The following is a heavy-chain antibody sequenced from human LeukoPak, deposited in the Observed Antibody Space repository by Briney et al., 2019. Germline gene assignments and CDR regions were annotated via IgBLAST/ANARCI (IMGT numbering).Heavy chain of an antibody. Sequence: SETLSLTCTVSGGSLSSYYWSWIRQPAGKGLEWIGRIYTSGSSNYNPSLKSRVTMSVDTSKNQFSLKLSSVTAADTAVYYCAREVEMATRSMDVWGKGTTVTVSS. CDR3: AREVEMATRSMDV. D-gene: IGHD5-24*01. V-gene: IGHV4-4*07. CDR2: IYTSGSS. CDR1: GGSLSSYY. J-gene: IGHJ6*03.